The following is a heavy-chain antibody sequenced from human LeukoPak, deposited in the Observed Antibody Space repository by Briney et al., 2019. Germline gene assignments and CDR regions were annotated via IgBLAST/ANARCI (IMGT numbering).Heavy chain of an antibody. CDR3: EGRATGLPEY. CDR1: GFTLSRYW. V-gene: IGHV3-74*01. CDR2: IDSDGTNR. Sequence: GGSLRLSCAASGFTLSRYWMHWVRQAPGKGLVWVSRIDSDGTNRDYADSVKGRFTISRDNAKNTVYLQMNSLRDEDTAVSYCEGRATGLPEYWGQGSPVTVSS. J-gene: IGHJ4*02. D-gene: IGHD3-9*01.